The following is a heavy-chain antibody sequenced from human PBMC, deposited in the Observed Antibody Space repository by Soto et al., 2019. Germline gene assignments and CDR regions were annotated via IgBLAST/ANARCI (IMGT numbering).Heavy chain of an antibody. J-gene: IGHJ4*02. CDR1: GGSMRNYF. CDR2: IYYSGST. D-gene: IGHD6-19*01. CDR3: ARGVTYSSGWPYFDY. V-gene: IGHV4-59*01. Sequence: SETLSLTCPVSGGSMRNYFWSWIRQPPGEGLEWIGYIYYSGSTNYSPSLKSRVTISIDTSKNQFSLKLSSVTAADTAVYYCARGVTYSSGWPYFDYWGQGTLVTVSS.